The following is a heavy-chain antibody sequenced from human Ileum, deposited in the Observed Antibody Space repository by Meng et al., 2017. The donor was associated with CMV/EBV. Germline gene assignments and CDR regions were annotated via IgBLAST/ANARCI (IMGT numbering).Heavy chain of an antibody. CDR2: IKSKTDGGTT. V-gene: IGHV3-15*01. CDR1: GFTFSSYA. Sequence: GESLKISCAASGFTFSSYAMSWVRQAPGKGLEWVGRIKSKTDGGTTDYAAPVKGRFTISRDDSKNTLYLQMNSLKTEDTAVYYCTTFYRSITIWGQGTLVTVSS. CDR3: TTFYRSITI. D-gene: IGHD3-3*01. J-gene: IGHJ4*02.